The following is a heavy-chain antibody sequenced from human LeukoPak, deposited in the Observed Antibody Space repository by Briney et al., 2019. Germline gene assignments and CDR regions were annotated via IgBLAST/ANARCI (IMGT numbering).Heavy chain of an antibody. CDR3: ARGVVGEYFDY. CDR2: ISGSGGST. D-gene: IGHD2-15*01. V-gene: IGHV3-23*01. CDR1: GFTFSSYA. J-gene: IGHJ4*02. Sequence: GGSLRLSCAASGFTFSSYAMSWVRQAPGKGLEWVSAISGSGGSTYYADSVKGRFTISRDNAKNSLYLQMNSLRAEDTAVYYCARGVVGEYFDYWGQGTLVTVSS.